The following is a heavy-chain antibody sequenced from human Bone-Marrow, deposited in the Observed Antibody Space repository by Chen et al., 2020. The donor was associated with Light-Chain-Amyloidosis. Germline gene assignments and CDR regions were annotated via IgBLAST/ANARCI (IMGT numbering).Heavy chain of an antibody. D-gene: IGHD5-12*01. J-gene: IGHJ4*02. V-gene: IGHV5-51*01. CDR2: IYPDDSDA. Sequence: EVQLEQSGPEVKKPGESLKISCKGYGYTFPNYWIGWVRQMPGKGLEWMGVIYPDDSDARYSPSLEGQVTISADKSITTAYLQWRSLKASDTAMYYCARRRDGYNFDYWGQGTLVTVSS. CDR3: ARRRDGYNFDY. CDR1: GYTFPNYW.